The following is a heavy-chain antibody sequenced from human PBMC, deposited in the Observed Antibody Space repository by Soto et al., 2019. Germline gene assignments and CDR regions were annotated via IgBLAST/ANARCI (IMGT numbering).Heavy chain of an antibody. V-gene: IGHV3-7*05. CDR3: ARDVSSGSSGHYLDAFDI. J-gene: IGHJ3*02. Sequence: GGSLRLSCAASGFTFGNYWMTWVRQAPGKGLEWVANIKGDGSAKSYLDSVRGRFTVSRDNAENSLFLQMNILRAEDTALYYCARDVSSGSSGHYLDAFDIWGPGTMVTVSS. CDR2: IKGDGSAK. D-gene: IGHD6-25*01. CDR1: GFTFGNYW.